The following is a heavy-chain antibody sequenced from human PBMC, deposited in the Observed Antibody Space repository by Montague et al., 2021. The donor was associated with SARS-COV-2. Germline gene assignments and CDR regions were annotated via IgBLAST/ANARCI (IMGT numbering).Heavy chain of an antibody. CDR1: GFTFSDYW. D-gene: IGHD2-15*01. CDR2: INSDGSSI. Sequence: SLRRSCAASGFTFSDYWMHWIRQAPGKGLVWVSRINSDGSSITYADSVKGRFTISRDNAKNTLYLQMNSLRVEDTALYSCARGGPISGLGYSTMDVWGQGTTVTVSS. CDR3: ARGGPISGLGYSTMDV. J-gene: IGHJ6*02. V-gene: IGHV3-74*01.